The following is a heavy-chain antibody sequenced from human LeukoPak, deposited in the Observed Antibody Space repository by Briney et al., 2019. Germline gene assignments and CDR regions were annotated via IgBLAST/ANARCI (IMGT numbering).Heavy chain of an antibody. D-gene: IGHD6-6*01. CDR2: IRDDGSNK. CDR3: AKHMSSSAGFDY. Sequence: PGGSLRLSCAASGFTFSNHGMHWVRQAPGKGLEWLTFIRDDGSNKYYAESVKGRFSISRDNSQNMLYLQVNSLRTDDTAVYFCAKHMSSSAGFDYWGQGTLVTVSS. V-gene: IGHV3-30*02. J-gene: IGHJ4*02. CDR1: GFTFSNHG.